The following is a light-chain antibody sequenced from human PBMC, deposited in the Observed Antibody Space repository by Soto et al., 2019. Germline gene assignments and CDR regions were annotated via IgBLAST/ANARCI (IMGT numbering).Light chain of an antibody. CDR2: GVS. Sequence: EIVLTQSPGTLSLSPGERATLSCRASQSVSSSYLAWYQQKPGQAPRLLIYGVSSRATGIPDRFSGSGSGTDFTLTISRLEPEDVSVYYCQQYGSSLLTFGPGTKVDIK. J-gene: IGKJ3*01. V-gene: IGKV3-20*01. CDR3: QQYGSSLLT. CDR1: QSVSSSY.